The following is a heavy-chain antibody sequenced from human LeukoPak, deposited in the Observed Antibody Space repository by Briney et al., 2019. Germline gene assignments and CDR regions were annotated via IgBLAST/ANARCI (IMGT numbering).Heavy chain of an antibody. CDR3: AREASYCSSTSCYRVSAFDI. D-gene: IGHD2-2*01. V-gene: IGHV4-30-4*01. Sequence: PSQTLSLTCTVSGGSISSGDYYWSWIRQPPGKGLEWIGYIYYSGSTYYNPSLKSRLTISVDTSKNQFSLKLSSVTAADTAVYYCAREASYCSSTSCYRVSAFDIWGQGTMVTVSS. CDR1: GGSISSGDYY. CDR2: IYYSGST. J-gene: IGHJ3*02.